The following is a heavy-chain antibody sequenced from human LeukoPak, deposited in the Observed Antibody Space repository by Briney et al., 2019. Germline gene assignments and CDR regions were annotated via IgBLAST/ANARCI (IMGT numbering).Heavy chain of an antibody. CDR1: GFTFSSYA. V-gene: IGHV3-23*01. CDR2: ISGSGGST. Sequence: GGSLRLSCAASGFTFSSYAMSWVRQAPGKGLEWVSAISGSGGSTYYADSVKGHFTISRDNSKNTLYLQMNSLRAEDTAVYYCANTIYCYDSSGSPRWGQGTLVTVSS. CDR3: ANTIYCYDSSGSPR. J-gene: IGHJ4*02. D-gene: IGHD3-22*01.